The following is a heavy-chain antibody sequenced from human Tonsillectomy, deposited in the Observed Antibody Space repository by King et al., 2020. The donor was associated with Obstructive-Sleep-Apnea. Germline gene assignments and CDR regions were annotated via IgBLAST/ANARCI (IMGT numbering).Heavy chain of an antibody. D-gene: IGHD3-22*01. CDR1: GFTFSSYA. CDR2: ISCSGGST. J-gene: IGHJ4*02. Sequence: VQLVESGGGLVQPGGSLRLSCAASGFTFSSYAMSWVRQAPGKGLEWVSAISCSGGSTYYADSVKGRFTISRDNSKNTLYLQMNSLRAEDTAVYYCARTIYYYDSSGYPRGYWGQGTLVTVSS. CDR3: ARTIYYYDSSGYPRGY. V-gene: IGHV3-23*04.